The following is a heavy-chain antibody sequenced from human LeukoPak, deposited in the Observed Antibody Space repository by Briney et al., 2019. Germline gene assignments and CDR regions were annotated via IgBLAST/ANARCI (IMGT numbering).Heavy chain of an antibody. CDR3: ARGRYSSSWSPIDY. J-gene: IGHJ4*02. D-gene: IGHD6-13*01. CDR2: IIPIFGTA. Sequence: GASVKVSCKASGGTFSSYAISWVRQAPGQGLEWMGGIIPIFGTANYAQKFQGRVTITADKSTSTAYMELSSLGSEDTAVYYCARGRYSSSWSPIDYWGQGTLVTVSS. V-gene: IGHV1-69*06. CDR1: GGTFSSYA.